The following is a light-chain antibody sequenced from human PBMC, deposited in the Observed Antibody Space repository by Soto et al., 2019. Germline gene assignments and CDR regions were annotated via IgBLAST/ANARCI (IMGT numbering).Light chain of an antibody. V-gene: IGKV3-15*01. CDR2: DAS. CDR1: QSVSSN. J-gene: IGKJ2*01. Sequence: EIVMTQSPATLSVSPGERATLSCRASQSVSSNLAWYQQKPGQAPRLLIYDASTRPTGIPARFSGSGSGTEFTLTISSLQSEDFAVYYCQQHNNWPLTFGQGTNLEIK. CDR3: QQHNNWPLT.